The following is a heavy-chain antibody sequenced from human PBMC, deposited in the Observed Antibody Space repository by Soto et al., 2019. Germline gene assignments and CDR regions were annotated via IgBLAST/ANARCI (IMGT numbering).Heavy chain of an antibody. Sequence: GGSLRLSCAASGFTFSNAWMNWVRQAPGKGLEWVGRIKSKTDGGTTDYAAPVKGRFTISRDDSKNTLYLQMNSLKTEDTAVYYCTTVWEDYSNYPRYYYYYGMDVWGQGTTVTVSS. CDR2: IKSKTDGGTT. CDR3: TTVWEDYSNYPRYYYYYGMDV. D-gene: IGHD4-4*01. J-gene: IGHJ6*02. V-gene: IGHV3-15*07. CDR1: GFTFSNAW.